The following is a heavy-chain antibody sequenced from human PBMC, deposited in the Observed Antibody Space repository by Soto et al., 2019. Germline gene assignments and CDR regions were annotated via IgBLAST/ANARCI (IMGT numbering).Heavy chain of an antibody. CDR2: IRSKANSYAT. CDR1: GFTFSGSA. V-gene: IGHV3-73*01. D-gene: IGHD1-26*01. CDR3: TRQPPLLLYRDYYYYMDV. Sequence: EVQLVESGGGFVQPGGSLNLSCAASGFTFSGSAMHCVRQASGKGLEWVGRIRSKANSYATAYAASVKGRFTISRDDSKNTAYLQMNSLKTEATAVYYCTRQPPLLLYRDYYYYMDVWGKGTTVTVSS. J-gene: IGHJ6*03.